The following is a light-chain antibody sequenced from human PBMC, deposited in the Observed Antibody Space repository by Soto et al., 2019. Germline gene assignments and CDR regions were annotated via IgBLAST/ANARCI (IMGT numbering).Light chain of an antibody. J-gene: IGLJ2*01. V-gene: IGLV2-14*01. Sequence: QSALTHPASVSGSPGQSITISCTGTSSDVGGYNYVSWYQQHPGKAPKLMIYDVSNRPSGVSNRFSGSKSGNTASLTISGLKAEDEADYYCSSYTSSSTVVFGGGTKLTVL. CDR2: DVS. CDR3: SSYTSSSTVV. CDR1: SSDVGGYNY.